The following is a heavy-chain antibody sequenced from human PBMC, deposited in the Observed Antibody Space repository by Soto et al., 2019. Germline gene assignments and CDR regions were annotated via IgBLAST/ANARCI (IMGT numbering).Heavy chain of an antibody. CDR3: ARDPRDSEYAIFDY. D-gene: IGHD1-26*01. V-gene: IGHV3-7*05. CDR2: IKKDGSDK. Sequence: EVQLVESGGDLAQPGGSLRLSCETSGFTFSNYWMSWVRQTPGKGLEWVADIKKDGSDKYYLDSVKGRFTISRDNAKNSLFLQMNSLRADDTAVYYCARDPRDSEYAIFDYWGQGTLVTVSS. J-gene: IGHJ4*02. CDR1: GFTFSNYW.